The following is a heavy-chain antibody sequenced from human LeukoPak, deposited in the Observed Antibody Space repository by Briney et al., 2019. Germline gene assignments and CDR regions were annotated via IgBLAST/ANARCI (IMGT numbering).Heavy chain of an antibody. J-gene: IGHJ4*02. D-gene: IGHD3-10*01. V-gene: IGHV3-72*01. CDR3: GDLGSAGTDH. CDR2: IRNKPSSYTT. CDR1: GFTFSDHY. Sequence: PGGSLRLSCAASGFTFSDHYMDWVHQAPGQGLEWVGLIRNKPSSYTTVYAASVKGRFTISRDDSKNSVYLQMDSLKTEDTAVYYCGDLGSAGTDHWGQGTLVAVSS.